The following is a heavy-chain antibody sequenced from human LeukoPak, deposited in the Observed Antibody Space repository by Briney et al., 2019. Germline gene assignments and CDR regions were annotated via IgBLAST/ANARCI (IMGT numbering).Heavy chain of an antibody. J-gene: IGHJ4*02. Sequence: ASVKVSCKASGYTFTSYDINWVRQATGQGLEWMGWMNPNSGNTGYAQKFQGRVTMTRNTSISTAYMELSSLRSEDTAVYYCAREGLGYSYGFVAKTLDYWGQGTLVTVSS. D-gene: IGHD5-18*01. CDR2: MNPNSGNT. V-gene: IGHV1-8*01. CDR3: AREGLGYSYGFVAKTLDY. CDR1: GYTFTSYD.